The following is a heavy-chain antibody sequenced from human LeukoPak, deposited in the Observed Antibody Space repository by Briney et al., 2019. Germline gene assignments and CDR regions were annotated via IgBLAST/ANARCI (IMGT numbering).Heavy chain of an antibody. J-gene: IGHJ6*03. CDR3: ARVSPHYYGSGSYYYYYYYMDV. Sequence: PSQTLSLTCTVSGGSINSGSYYWSWIRQPAGKGLEWIGRIYTSGSTKYNPSLKSRVTMSVDTSKNQFSLKLSSVTAADTAVYYCARVSPHYYGSGSYYYYYYYMDVWGKGTTVTISS. CDR1: GGSINSGSYY. D-gene: IGHD3-10*01. V-gene: IGHV4-61*02. CDR2: IYTSGST.